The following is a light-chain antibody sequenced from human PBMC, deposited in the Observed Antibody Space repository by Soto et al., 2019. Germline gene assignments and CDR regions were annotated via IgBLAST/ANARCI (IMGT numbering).Light chain of an antibody. CDR1: QSISSW. J-gene: IGKJ1*01. Sequence: DIQMTQSPSTLSASVGDRVTITCRAIQSISSWLAWYQQKPGKAPKLLIYDASSLESGVPSRFSGSGSGTEFTLTISSLQPDDFATYYCQQYNSYCWTFGQGTKVEI. V-gene: IGKV1-5*01. CDR2: DAS. CDR3: QQYNSYCWT.